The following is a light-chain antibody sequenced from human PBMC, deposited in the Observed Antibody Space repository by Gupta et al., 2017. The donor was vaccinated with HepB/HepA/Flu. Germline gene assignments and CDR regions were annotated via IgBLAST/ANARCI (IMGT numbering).Light chain of an antibody. J-gene: IGKJ1*01. CDR3: QQEDVSPWT. Sequence: DIQMTQSPSTLSASVGDRVTITCRASQTIKSWLAWYVQKPGKAPQVLIYKASKVETGVPSRFSGSGSGTXFILTIXSRQPDDFATYYCQQEDVSPWTFGXGTKIEIK. CDR1: QTIKSW. CDR2: KAS. V-gene: IGKV1-5*03.